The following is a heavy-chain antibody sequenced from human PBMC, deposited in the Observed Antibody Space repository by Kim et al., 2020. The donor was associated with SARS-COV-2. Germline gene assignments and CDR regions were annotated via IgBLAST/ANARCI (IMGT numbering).Heavy chain of an antibody. V-gene: IGHV3-30*18. J-gene: IGHJ6*03. CDR3: AKEGGGYCSSTSCYGKYYYYMDV. Sequence: GGSLRLSCAASGFTFSTYGMHWVRQAPGKGLEWVAIISYDESNKYYADSVKGRFTISRDNSKNTLFLQMNSLRAEDTAVYYCAKEGGGYCSSTSCYGKYYYYMDVWGKGTTVTVSS. D-gene: IGHD2-2*01. CDR1: GFTFSTYG. CDR2: ISYDESNK.